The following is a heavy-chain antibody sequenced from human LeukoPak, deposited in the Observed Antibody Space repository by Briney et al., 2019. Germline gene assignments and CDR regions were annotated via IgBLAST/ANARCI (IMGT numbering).Heavy chain of an antibody. CDR1: GGTFSSYA. V-gene: IGHV1-69*05. CDR2: IIPIFGTA. Sequence: SVKVSCKASGGTFSSYAISWVRQAPGQGLEWMGGIIPIFGTANYAQKFQGRVAMTRDNSITTAYMELSSLRSEDTAVYYCVKESGAVFGPDYFDSWGQGTLVTVSS. CDR3: VKESGAVFGPDYFDS. J-gene: IGHJ4*02. D-gene: IGHD6-19*01.